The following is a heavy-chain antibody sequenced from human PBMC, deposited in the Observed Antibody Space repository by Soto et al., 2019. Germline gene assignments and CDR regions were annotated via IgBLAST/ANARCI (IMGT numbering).Heavy chain of an antibody. V-gene: IGHV3-23*01. Sequence: EVQLLESGGGLVQPGGSLRLSCGGSGFTFNSYAMTWVRQAPGKGLEWVSAISGSGGTTYYANSVKGRFTISRDQSKDTLYLQMDSLRGEDTAIYYCAKDRHYGSGTYSDSYLDYWGQGTMVNVSS. J-gene: IGHJ4*02. D-gene: IGHD3-10*01. CDR3: AKDRHYGSGTYSDSYLDY. CDR1: GFTFNSYA. CDR2: ISGSGGTT.